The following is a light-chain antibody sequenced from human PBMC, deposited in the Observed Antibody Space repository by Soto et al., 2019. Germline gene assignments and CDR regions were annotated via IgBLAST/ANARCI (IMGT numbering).Light chain of an antibody. CDR2: GVS. CDR1: RSITSTY. Sequence: EIVLTQSPGTLSLSPGDRATLSCRASRSITSTYLAWYQQKPGQAPRLLIYGVSSRAAGIPDRVSGSGSGTDFTLTISRLEPEDFAVYYCQQYGSSPWTFGQGTKVDIK. J-gene: IGKJ1*01. V-gene: IGKV3-20*01. CDR3: QQYGSSPWT.